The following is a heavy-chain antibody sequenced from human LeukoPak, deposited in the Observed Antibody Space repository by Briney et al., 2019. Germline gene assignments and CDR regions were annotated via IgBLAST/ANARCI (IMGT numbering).Heavy chain of an antibody. CDR2: ISSSSSYI. CDR1: GFTFSSYS. V-gene: IGHV3-21*01. Sequence: PGGSLRLSCAASGFTFSSYSMNWVRQAPGKGLEWVSSISSSSSYIYYADSVEGRFTISRDNAKNSLYLQMNSLRAEDTAVYYCAREGSSWANFDYWGQGTLVTVSS. D-gene: IGHD6-13*01. CDR3: AREGSSWANFDY. J-gene: IGHJ4*02.